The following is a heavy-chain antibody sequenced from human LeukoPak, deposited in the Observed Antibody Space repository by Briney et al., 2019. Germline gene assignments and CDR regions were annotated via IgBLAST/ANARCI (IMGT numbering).Heavy chain of an antibody. D-gene: IGHD1-1*01. CDR1: GGSISSGTYY. J-gene: IGHJ6*02. CDR2: MYYRGST. Sequence: SETLSLTCTVSGGSISSGTYYWGWVRQPPGKGLEWIGSMYYRGSTYYNPSLKNRVTISVDTSKNQFSLKLSSVTAADTAVYYCARDAGHQLSRRNYYAMDVWGQGTTVTVSS. CDR3: ARDAGHQLSRRNYYAMDV. V-gene: IGHV4-39*07.